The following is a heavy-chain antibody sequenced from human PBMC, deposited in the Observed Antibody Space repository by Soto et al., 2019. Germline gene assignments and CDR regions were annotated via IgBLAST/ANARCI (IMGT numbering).Heavy chain of an antibody. CDR3: ARAVAVPADFDY. V-gene: IGHV1-3*01. CDR2: INAGNGNT. Sequence: VSVKVSCKASGYTFTGYAMHWVRQAPGQRLEWMGWINAGNGNTKYSQKFQGRVTITRDTSAGTAYMELSSLRSEDTAVYYCARAVAVPADFDYWGQGTLVTVSS. D-gene: IGHD6-19*01. CDR1: GYTFTGYA. J-gene: IGHJ4*02.